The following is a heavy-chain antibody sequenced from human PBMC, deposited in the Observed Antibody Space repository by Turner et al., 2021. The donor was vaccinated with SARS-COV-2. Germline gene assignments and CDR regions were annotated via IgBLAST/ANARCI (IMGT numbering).Heavy chain of an antibody. Sequence: QVQLVQTGAEVKKPGASVKVSCMASGYTFTSYSISWVRQAPGQGLEWMGWISGYNGNTNYAQKLQGRVTMTTNTTTNKAYIELRSLRYDDKAGYYWSRGGTYAVVIKEDAFDIWGQGTMVTVSS. CDR3: SRGGTYAVVIKEDAFDI. J-gene: IGHJ3*02. CDR2: ISGYNGNT. V-gene: IGHV1-18*04. D-gene: IGHD2-15*01. CDR1: GYTFTSYS.